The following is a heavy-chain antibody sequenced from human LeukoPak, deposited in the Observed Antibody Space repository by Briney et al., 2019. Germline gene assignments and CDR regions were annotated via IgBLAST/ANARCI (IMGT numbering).Heavy chain of an antibody. CDR3: ARVGDGYKYDY. CDR1: GGTFSSYA. D-gene: IGHD5-24*01. Sequence: SVTVSCKASGGTFSSYAISWVRQAPGQGLEWMGRIIPILGIANYAQKFQGRVTITADKSTSTAYMELSSLRSEDTAVYYCARVGDGYKYDYWGQGTLVTVSS. CDR2: IIPILGIA. J-gene: IGHJ4*02. V-gene: IGHV1-69*04.